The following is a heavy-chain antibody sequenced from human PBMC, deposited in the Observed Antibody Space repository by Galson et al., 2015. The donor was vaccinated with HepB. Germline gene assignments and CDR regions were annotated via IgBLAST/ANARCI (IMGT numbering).Heavy chain of an antibody. CDR3: AKGGGGGGSYGRRYFDL. D-gene: IGHD1-26*01. V-gene: IGHV3-23*01. Sequence: SLRLSCAASGFSFSSYAMTWVRQAPGKGLEWVSGISGSGGSTYYADSVKGRFTISRDNPKNTLYLQMNHLRAEDTAVYYWAKGGGGGGSYGRRYFDLWGRGTLVTVSS. CDR1: GFSFSSYA. J-gene: IGHJ2*01. CDR2: ISGSGGST.